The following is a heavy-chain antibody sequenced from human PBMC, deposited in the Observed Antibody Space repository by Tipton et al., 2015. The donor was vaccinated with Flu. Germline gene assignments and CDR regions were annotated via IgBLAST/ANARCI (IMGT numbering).Heavy chain of an antibody. CDR1: GYTFTSFG. J-gene: IGHJ4*02. D-gene: IGHD2-2*01. CDR2: IVFILGST. V-gene: IGHV1-69*06. CDR3: ARGIDSSSPI. Sequence: QVQLVQSGAEVKKPGASVKVSCKASGYTFTSFGVSWVRQAPGHGLEWMGGIVFILGSTNYAQKFQGRVTITADKSTSTAYMEMSSLRSEDTAVYYCARGIDSSSPIWGQGTLVTVSS.